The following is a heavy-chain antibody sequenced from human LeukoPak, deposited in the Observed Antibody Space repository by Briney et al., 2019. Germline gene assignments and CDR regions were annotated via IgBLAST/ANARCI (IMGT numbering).Heavy chain of an antibody. CDR2: MNPNSGNT. CDR1: GYTFTSYD. V-gene: IGHV1-8*01. Sequence: ASVKVSCKASGYTFTSYDINWVRQATGQGLEWMGWMNPNSGNTGYAQKFQGRVTMTRNTSISTAYMELSSLRSEDTAVYYCARDYYDSSGYYPPHDYYYYYMDVWGKGTTVTVSS. D-gene: IGHD3-22*01. J-gene: IGHJ6*03. CDR3: ARDYYDSSGYYPPHDYYYYYMDV.